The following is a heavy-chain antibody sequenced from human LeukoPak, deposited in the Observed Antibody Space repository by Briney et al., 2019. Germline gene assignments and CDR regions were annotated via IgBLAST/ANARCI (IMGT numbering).Heavy chain of an antibody. CDR1: GGSISSGDYY. V-gene: IGHV4-30-4*08. J-gene: IGHJ4*02. CDR3: ARGRLGRYCSSTSCFFDY. D-gene: IGHD2-2*01. CDR2: INHSGST. Sequence: SQTLSLTCTVSGGSISSGDYYWSWIRQPPGKGLEWIGEINHSGSTNYNPSLKSRVTISVDTSKNQFSLKLSSVTAADTAVYYCARGRLGRYCSSTSCFFDYWGQGTLVTVSS.